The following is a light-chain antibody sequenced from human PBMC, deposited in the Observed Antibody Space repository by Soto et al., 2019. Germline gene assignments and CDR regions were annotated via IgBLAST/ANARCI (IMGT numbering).Light chain of an antibody. CDR3: QQYGRSPFT. CDR1: QSVSFH. CDR2: DTS. V-gene: IGKV3-11*01. Sequence: EIVLTQSPAILSLSPGERATLSCRASQSVSFHLVWYQQKLGQAPRLLIYDTSTRATGIPARFSGSGSGTDFTLTISSLEPEDFAVYYCQQYGRSPFTFGQGTKLQIK. J-gene: IGKJ2*01.